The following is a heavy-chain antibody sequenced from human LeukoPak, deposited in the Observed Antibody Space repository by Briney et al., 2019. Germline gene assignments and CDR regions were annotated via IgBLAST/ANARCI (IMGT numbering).Heavy chain of an antibody. CDR2: ISAPGGST. D-gene: IGHD2-2*01. CDR1: GFTFSSYA. J-gene: IGHJ4*02. Sequence: GGSLRLSCAASGFTFSSYAMSWVRQAPGKGLEWVSGISAPGGSTYYADSVKGRLTTSRDNSKNTLYLQMNSLRAEDTAVYYCAKDPKDCSSTSCYFDYWGQGTLVTVSS. CDR3: AKDPKDCSSTSCYFDY. V-gene: IGHV3-23*01.